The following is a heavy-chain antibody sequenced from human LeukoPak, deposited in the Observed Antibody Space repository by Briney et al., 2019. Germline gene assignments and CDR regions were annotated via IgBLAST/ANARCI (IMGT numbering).Heavy chain of an antibody. D-gene: IGHD3-10*01. J-gene: IGHJ3*02. CDR3: AGDSGKVLLWFGDPGPFDI. V-gene: IGHV3-23*01. CDR2: ISGSGGST. Sequence: PGGSLRLSCAASGFTFSSYAMSWVRQAPGKGLEWVSAISGSGGSTYYADSVKGRFTISRDNSKNTLYLQMNSLRAEDTAVYYCAGDSGKVLLWFGDPGPFDIWGQGTMVTVSS. CDR1: GFTFSSYA.